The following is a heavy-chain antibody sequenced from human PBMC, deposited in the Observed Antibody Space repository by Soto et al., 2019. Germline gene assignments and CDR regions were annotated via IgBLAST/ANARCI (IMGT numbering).Heavy chain of an antibody. CDR1: GFTFSSYA. J-gene: IGHJ4*02. CDR2: ISGSGGST. Sequence: EVQLLESGGGLVQPGGSLRLSCAASGFTFSSYAMSWVRQAPGKGLEWVSAISGSGGSTYYADSVKGRFTISRDNSKNSLYMQMNSLRAEDTAVYYSAKAMYSSSSYFDYWGQGTLVTVSS. D-gene: IGHD6-6*01. V-gene: IGHV3-23*01. CDR3: AKAMYSSSSYFDY.